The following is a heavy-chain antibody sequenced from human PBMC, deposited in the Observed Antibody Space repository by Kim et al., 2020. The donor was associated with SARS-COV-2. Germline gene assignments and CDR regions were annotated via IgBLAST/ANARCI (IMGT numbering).Heavy chain of an antibody. CDR3: AKDRPGIAAAGTGNWFDP. Sequence: KGRFTISRNNSKNTLYLQKNSLRAEDTAVYYCAKDRPGIAAAGTGNWFDPWGQGTLVTVSS. J-gene: IGHJ5*02. V-gene: IGHV3-23*01. D-gene: IGHD6-13*01.